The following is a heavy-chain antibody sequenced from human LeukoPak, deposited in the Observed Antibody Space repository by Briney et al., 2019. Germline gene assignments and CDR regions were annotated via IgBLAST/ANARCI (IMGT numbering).Heavy chain of an antibody. V-gene: IGHV1-69*04. CDR2: IIPIFGIA. CDR1: GGTFSSYA. Sequence: SVKVSCKASGGTFSSYAISWVRQTPGQGLEWMGRIIPIFGIANYAQKFQGRVTITADKSTSTAYMELSSLRSEDTAVYYCARAASQGPPYYFDYWGQGTLVTVSS. CDR3: ARAASQGPPYYFDY. J-gene: IGHJ4*02.